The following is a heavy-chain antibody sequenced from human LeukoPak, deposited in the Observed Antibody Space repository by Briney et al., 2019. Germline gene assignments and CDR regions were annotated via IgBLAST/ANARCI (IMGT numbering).Heavy chain of an antibody. CDR1: GFTLKTFW. CDR2: INTEGEV. CDR3: VRVVPTIGSGWYGDAFDV. D-gene: IGHD6-19*01. J-gene: IGHJ3*01. Sequence: PGGSLRLSCVVSGFTLKTFWMHWVRQVPGKRPVWIARINTEGEVTYADSVKGRFTMSRDNAKNELSLQMNSLRIDDSGIYYCVRVVPTIGSGWYGDAFDVWGQGTLVTV. V-gene: IGHV3-74*03.